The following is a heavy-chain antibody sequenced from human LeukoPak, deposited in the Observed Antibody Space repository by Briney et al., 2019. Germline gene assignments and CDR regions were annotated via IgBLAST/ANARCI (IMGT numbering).Heavy chain of an antibody. CDR3: ARDPYCSGGSCYSGY. CDR2: IYHSGST. J-gene: IGHJ4*02. V-gene: IGHV4-4*02. D-gene: IGHD2-15*01. CDR1: GGSISSSNW. Sequence: SETLSLTCAVSGGSISSSNWWSWVRQPPGKGLEWIGEIYHSGSTNYNPSLKSRVTISVDKSKNQFSLKLSSVTAADTAVYYCARDPYCSGGSCYSGYWGQGTLVTVSS.